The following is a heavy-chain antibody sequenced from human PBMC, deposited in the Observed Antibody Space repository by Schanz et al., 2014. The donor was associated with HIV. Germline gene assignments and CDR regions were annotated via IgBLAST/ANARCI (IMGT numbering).Heavy chain of an antibody. D-gene: IGHD3-22*01. Sequence: EVHLVESGGVVVQPGGSLRLACVVSGFTFTDYSLHWVRQVPGKGLEWLSVISSDGGHSYYADSVKGRFTISRDNSKNTLYMQMNSLRVEDTAVYYCAKDMRNYYEWGDWFDPWGQGTLVTVSS. CDR2: ISSDGGHS. V-gene: IGHV3-43*01. CDR1: GFTFTDYS. J-gene: IGHJ5*02. CDR3: AKDMRNYYEWGDWFDP.